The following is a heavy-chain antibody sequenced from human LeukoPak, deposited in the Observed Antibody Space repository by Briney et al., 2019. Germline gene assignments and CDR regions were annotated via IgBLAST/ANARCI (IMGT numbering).Heavy chain of an antibody. Sequence: ASVKVSCKASGYTFTSYYMHWVRQAPGQGLEWMGIINPSGGSTSYAQKFQGRVTMTRDTSTSTVYMELGSLRSEDTAVYYCARALGYCSSTSCYTLDYWGQGALVTVSS. CDR3: ARALGYCSSTSCYTLDY. D-gene: IGHD2-2*02. V-gene: IGHV1-46*03. CDR2: INPSGGST. CDR1: GYTFTSYY. J-gene: IGHJ4*02.